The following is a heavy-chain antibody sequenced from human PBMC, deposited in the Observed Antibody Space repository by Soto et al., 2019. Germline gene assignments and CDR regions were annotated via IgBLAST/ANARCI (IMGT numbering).Heavy chain of an antibody. V-gene: IGHV3-74*01. J-gene: IGHJ4*02. D-gene: IGHD6-13*01. Sequence: GGSLRLSCAASGFTFSTYWMHWVRQSPGKGLVWVSRINADGTTTGYADSVKGRFTISRDNAKNTLFLQMSSLRAADTAVYYCARDLVAAAGPNYWGQGTLVTVSS. CDR3: ARDLVAAAGPNY. CDR2: INADGTTT. CDR1: GFTFSTYW.